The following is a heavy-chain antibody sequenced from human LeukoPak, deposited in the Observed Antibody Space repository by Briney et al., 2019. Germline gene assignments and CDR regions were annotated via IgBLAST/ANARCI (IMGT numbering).Heavy chain of an antibody. Sequence: GGSLRLSCAASGFPFSSYWMTWVRQAPGKGLEWVANIKQDGSKKSYVDSVKGRFTISRDNAKNSLYLQMNSLRAEDTAIYYCTRVGYVDEGIDYWGQGTLVTVSS. CDR2: IKQDGSKK. J-gene: IGHJ4*02. V-gene: IGHV3-7*04. CDR1: GFPFSSYW. CDR3: TRVGYVDEGIDY. D-gene: IGHD4-17*01.